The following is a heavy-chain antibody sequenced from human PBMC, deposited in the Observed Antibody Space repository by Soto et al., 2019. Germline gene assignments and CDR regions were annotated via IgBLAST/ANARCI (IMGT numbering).Heavy chain of an antibody. CDR3: ARVPFIAAAGTRDWFDP. D-gene: IGHD6-13*01. CDR2: IIPIFGTA. V-gene: IGHV1-69*13. J-gene: IGHJ5*02. CDR1: GGTFSSYA. Sequence: SVKVSCKASGGTFSSYAISWVRQAPGQGLELMGGIIPIFGTANYAQKFQGRVTITADESTSTAYMELSSLRSEDTAVYYCARVPFIAAAGTRDWFDPWGQGTLVTVSS.